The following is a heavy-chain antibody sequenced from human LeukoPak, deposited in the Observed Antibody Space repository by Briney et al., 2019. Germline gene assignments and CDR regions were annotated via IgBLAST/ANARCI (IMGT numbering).Heavy chain of an antibody. V-gene: IGHV1-2*02. D-gene: IGHD6-6*01. Sequence: VASVKVSCKASGYTFTGYYMHWVRQAPGQGLEWMGWINPNSGGTNYAQKFQGRVTMTRDTSISTAYMELSRLRSDDTAVYYCARGRRPDGVYSSSDYWGQGTLVTVSS. CDR3: ARGRRPDGVYSSSDY. CDR2: INPNSGGT. CDR1: GYTFTGYY. J-gene: IGHJ4*02.